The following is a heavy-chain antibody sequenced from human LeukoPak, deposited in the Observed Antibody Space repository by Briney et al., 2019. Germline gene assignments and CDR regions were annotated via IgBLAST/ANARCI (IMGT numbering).Heavy chain of an antibody. V-gene: IGHV3-7*01. CDR2: IKQDGSEK. J-gene: IGHJ4*02. CDR3: AREAGYSQYYFDY. D-gene: IGHD2-15*01. CDR1: GFTFSIYW. Sequence: GGSLRLSCAASGFTFSIYWMSWVRQAPGKGLEWVANIKQDGSEKYYVDSVKGRFTISRDNAKNSLYLQMNSLRAEDTAVYYCAREAGYSQYYFDYWGQGTLVTVSS.